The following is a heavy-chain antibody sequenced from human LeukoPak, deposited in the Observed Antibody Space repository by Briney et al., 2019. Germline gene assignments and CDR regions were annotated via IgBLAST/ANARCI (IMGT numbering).Heavy chain of an antibody. CDR3: ARLGYCSGGSCYEGFDY. Sequence: GGSLRLSCAASGFTFSSYSMNWVRQAPGKGLEWVSSISSSSSYIYYADSVKGRFTISRDNAKNSLYLQMNSLRAEDTAVYYCARLGYCSGGSCYEGFDYWGQGTLVTVSS. J-gene: IGHJ4*02. CDR1: GFTFSSYS. D-gene: IGHD2-15*01. V-gene: IGHV3-21*01. CDR2: ISSSSSYI.